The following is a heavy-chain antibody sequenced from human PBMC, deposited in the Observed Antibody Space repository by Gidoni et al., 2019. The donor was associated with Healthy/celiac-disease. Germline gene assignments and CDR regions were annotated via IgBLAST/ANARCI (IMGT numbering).Heavy chain of an antibody. J-gene: IGHJ4*02. CDR2: INPNSGGT. V-gene: IGHV1-2*04. CDR3: AHSVAGTALDY. CDR1: VYTFTGYY. Sequence: QLQLVQSGAEVKKPGASVTVSCKASVYTFTGYYMHWVRQAPVQGLEWMGWINPNSGGTNYAQKFQGWVTMTRDTSISTAYMELSRLRSDDTAVYYCAHSVAGTALDYWGQGTLVTVSS. D-gene: IGHD6-19*01.